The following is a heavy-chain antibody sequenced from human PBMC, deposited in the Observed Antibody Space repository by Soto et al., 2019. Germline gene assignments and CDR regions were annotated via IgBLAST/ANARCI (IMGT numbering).Heavy chain of an antibody. J-gene: IGHJ4*02. CDR1: GGSINSYY. Sequence: PSETLSLTCTVSGGSINSYYWSWIRQPPGMGLEWIGCISYSGNTNYNPSLKSRVALSVDTSQNQFSLKLSSVTAADTAVYYCARGVRYFDWLLPFYLDYWGQGTPVTGS. CDR3: ARGVRYFDWLLPFYLDY. V-gene: IGHV4-59*01. CDR2: ISYSGNT. D-gene: IGHD3-9*01.